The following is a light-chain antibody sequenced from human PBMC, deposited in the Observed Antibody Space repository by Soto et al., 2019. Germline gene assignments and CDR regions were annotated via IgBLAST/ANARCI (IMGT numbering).Light chain of an antibody. CDR1: QDIRDY. V-gene: IGKV1-27*01. Sequence: DIQMTQSPSSLSASVGDRVTITCRSSQDIRDYVAWYQQKAGIVPKLLIYAASTLQLGVPSRFSGSGYGTTFTLTIRSPQPVVVCLYYGQIFNVAPLTFCGGTKVEIK. CDR3: QIFNVAPLT. CDR2: AAS. J-gene: IGKJ4*01.